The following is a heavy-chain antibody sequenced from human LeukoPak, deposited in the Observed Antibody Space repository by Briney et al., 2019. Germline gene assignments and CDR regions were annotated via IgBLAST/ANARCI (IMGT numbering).Heavy chain of an antibody. V-gene: IGHV4-38-2*02. CDR2: IYHSGST. D-gene: IGHD3-22*01. J-gene: IGHJ4*02. Sequence: SETLSLTCTVSGYSLSSGYYWGWIRQPPGKGLEWIGSIYHSGSTYYNPSLKSRVTISVDTSKNQFSLKLSSVTAADTAVYYCATASYYDSSGYKAQFAYWGQGTLVTVSS. CDR1: GYSLSSGYY. CDR3: ATASYYDSSGYKAQFAY.